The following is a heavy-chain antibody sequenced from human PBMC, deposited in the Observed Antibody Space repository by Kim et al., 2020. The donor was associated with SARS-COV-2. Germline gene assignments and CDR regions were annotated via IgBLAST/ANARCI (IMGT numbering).Heavy chain of an antibody. J-gene: IGHJ4*02. CDR1: GFTFNNYS. V-gene: IGHV3-21*01. Sequence: GGSLRLSCAASGFTFNNYSMNWVRQAPEKGLEWVSSISSSSPYIYYGDSVKGRFTISRDNAKNSLYLQMNSLRAEDTAVYYCARGLSCDGGDCFSSRLKSPHYFDYWGQGTLVTVSS. D-gene: IGHD2-21*02. CDR3: ARGLSCDGGDCFSSRLKSPHYFDY. CDR2: ISSSSPYI.